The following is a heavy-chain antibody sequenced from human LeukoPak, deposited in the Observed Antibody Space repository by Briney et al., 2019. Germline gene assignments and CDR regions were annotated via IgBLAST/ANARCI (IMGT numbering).Heavy chain of an antibody. CDR1: GGTFSSYA. CDR2: IIPILGIA. D-gene: IGHD3-16*01. Sequence: SVKVSCKASGGTFSSYAISWVRQAPGQGLEWMGRIIPILGIANYAQKFQGRVTITADKSTSTAYMELSSLRSEDTAVYYCARYSAGGRYSYYGMDVWGQGTTVTVSS. CDR3: ARYSAGGRYSYYGMDV. V-gene: IGHV1-69*04. J-gene: IGHJ6*02.